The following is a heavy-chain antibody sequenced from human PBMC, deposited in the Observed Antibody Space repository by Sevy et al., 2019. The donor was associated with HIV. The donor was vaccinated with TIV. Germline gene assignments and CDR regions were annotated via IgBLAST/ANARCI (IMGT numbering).Heavy chain of an antibody. CDR2: FDPEDGET. CDR3: ATGPSVLVMFDY. CDR1: GYTLTELS. V-gene: IGHV1-24*01. J-gene: IGHJ4*02. D-gene: IGHD6-6*01. Sequence: ASVKVSCKVSGYTLTELSMHWVRQAPGKGLEWMGGFDPEDGETIFAQKFKGRVTMTEDTSTDTAYMELSSLRSYDTTVYYCATGPSVLVMFDYWGQGTLVTVSS.